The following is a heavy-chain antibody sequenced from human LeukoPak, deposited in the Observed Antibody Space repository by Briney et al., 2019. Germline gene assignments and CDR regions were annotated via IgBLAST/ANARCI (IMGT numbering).Heavy chain of an antibody. V-gene: IGHV3-21*05. D-gene: IGHD2-21*02. CDR2: ISRTSTYI. Sequence: GGSLRLSCVGSGFSFSGNSMNWVRQAPGKGLEWVSGISRTSTYIYYADSVQGRFTISRDNAKNSLYLQMDSLRAEDTAVYYCARDLQCGGDCHYDAFDLWGQGTMVSVSS. J-gene: IGHJ3*01. CDR3: ARDLQCGGDCHYDAFDL. CDR1: GFSFSGNS.